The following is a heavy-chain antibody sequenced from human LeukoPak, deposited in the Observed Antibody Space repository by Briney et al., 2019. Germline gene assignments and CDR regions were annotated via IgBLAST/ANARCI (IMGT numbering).Heavy chain of an antibody. CDR3: ARPYYYDSRIDP. CDR2: MYYSGST. D-gene: IGHD3-22*01. J-gene: IGHJ5*02. V-gene: IGHV4-30-4*01. CDR1: GGSISSGDYY. Sequence: SQTLSLTCTVSGGSISSGDYYWSWIRQPPGKGLEWIAYMYYSGSTYYNPSLKSRVAMSADTSKNQLSLKLSSVTAADTAVYYCARPYYYDSRIDPWGQGILVTVSS.